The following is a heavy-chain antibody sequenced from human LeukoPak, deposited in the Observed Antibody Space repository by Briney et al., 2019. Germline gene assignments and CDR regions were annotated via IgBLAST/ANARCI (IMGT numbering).Heavy chain of an antibody. V-gene: IGHV1-18*01. Sequence: ASVKVSCKASGGTFSSYAISWMRQAPGQGLEWMGIIAYNGNTYYAENLQGRVTMTTDSSTNTAYMELRNLRSDDTAVYYCARYSSSWYLYDYWGQGTLVTVSS. CDR2: IAYNGNT. J-gene: IGHJ4*02. CDR1: GGTFSSYA. CDR3: ARYSSSWYLYDY. D-gene: IGHD6-13*01.